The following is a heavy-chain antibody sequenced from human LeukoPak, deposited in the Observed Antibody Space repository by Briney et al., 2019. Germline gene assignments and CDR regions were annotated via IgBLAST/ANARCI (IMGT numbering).Heavy chain of an antibody. CDR2: ISGSGGST. D-gene: IGHD3-10*01. V-gene: IGHV3-23*01. Sequence: GGSLRLSCAASGFTVSSNYMSWVRQAPGKGLEWVSAISGSGGSTYYADSVKGRFTISRDNSKNTLYLQMNSLRAEDTAVYYCAKDVPFDYYGSGIPVDYWGQGTLVTVSS. J-gene: IGHJ4*02. CDR3: AKDVPFDYYGSGIPVDY. CDR1: GFTVSSNY.